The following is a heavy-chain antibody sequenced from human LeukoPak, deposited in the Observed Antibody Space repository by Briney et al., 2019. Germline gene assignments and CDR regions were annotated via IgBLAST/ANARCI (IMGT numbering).Heavy chain of an antibody. CDR3: ARGARSSSWYGGRAFDY. CDR2: IYYGGST. Sequence: SETLSLTCTISAGSISNYYWSWIRQPPGKGLEWIGYIYYGGSTNYNPSLKSRVTISVDTSKNQFSLKLSSVTAADTAVYYCARGARSSSWYGGRAFDYWGQGTLVTVSS. D-gene: IGHD6-13*01. V-gene: IGHV4-59*01. J-gene: IGHJ4*02. CDR1: AGSISNYY.